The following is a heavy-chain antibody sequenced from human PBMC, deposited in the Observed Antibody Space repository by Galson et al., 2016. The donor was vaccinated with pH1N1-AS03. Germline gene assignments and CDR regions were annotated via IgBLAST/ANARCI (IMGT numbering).Heavy chain of an antibody. CDR3: VRRSPWATVGTYYFDY. J-gene: IGHJ4*02. Sequence: SLRLSCAASGSTFSNYGMHWVRQAPGKGLEWVSFISNSGATTHYADSVKGRFTISRDNSRNTVSLQTNSLRDDDTAVYYCVRRSPWATVGTYYFDYWGQGTLVTVSS. V-gene: IGHV3-23*01. CDR1: GSTFSNYG. D-gene: IGHD4-23*01. CDR2: ISNSGATT.